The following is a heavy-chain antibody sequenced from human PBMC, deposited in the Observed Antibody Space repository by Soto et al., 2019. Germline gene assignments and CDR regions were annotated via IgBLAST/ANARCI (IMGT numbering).Heavy chain of an antibody. CDR2: IYYSATT. CDR1: GGSISSYY. J-gene: IGHJ4*02. CDR3: ATMGTTTGSYYFYY. V-gene: IGHV4-59*01. Sequence: SETLSLTCTVSGGSISSYYWSWIRQPPGKGLEWIGYIYYSATTNYNPSLKSRVTISVDTSKNQFSLKLTSVTAADTAVYYCATMGTTTGSYYFYYWGQGTLVTVS. D-gene: IGHD1-26*01.